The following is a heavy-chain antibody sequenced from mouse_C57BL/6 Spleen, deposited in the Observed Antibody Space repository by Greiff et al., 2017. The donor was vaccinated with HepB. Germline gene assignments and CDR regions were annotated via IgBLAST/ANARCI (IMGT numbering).Heavy chain of an antibody. D-gene: IGHD2-12*01. V-gene: IGHV5-12*01. CDR1: GFTFSDYY. J-gene: IGHJ3*01. Sequence: EVMLVESGGGLVQPGGSLKLSCAASGFTFSDYYMYWVRQTPEKRLEWVAYISNGGGSTYYPDTVKGRFTISRDNAKNTLYLQMSRLKSEDTAMYYCARERGRREAWFAYWGQGTLVTVSA. CDR2: ISNGGGST. CDR3: ARERGRREAWFAY.